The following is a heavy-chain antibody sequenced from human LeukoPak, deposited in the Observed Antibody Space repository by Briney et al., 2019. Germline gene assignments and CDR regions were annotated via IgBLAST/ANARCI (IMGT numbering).Heavy chain of an antibody. CDR1: GYTFTSYG. V-gene: IGHV1-18*01. D-gene: IGHD5-24*01. CDR2: ISAYNGNT. J-gene: IGHJ6*03. Sequence: VASVKVSCKASGYTFTSYGISWVRQAPGQGLEWMGWISAYNGNTNYAQKLQGRVTMTTDTSTSTAYMELRSLRSDDTAVYFCARGRLQLDYYYYSMDVWGIGTTVTVSS. CDR3: ARGRLQLDYYYYSMDV.